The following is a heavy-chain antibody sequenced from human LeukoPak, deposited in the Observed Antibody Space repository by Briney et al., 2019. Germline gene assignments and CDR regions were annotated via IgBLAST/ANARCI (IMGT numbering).Heavy chain of an antibody. CDR1: GVSFSGHY. CDR3: ARGENSGSYFSYFDS. V-gene: IGHV4-34*01. CDR2: IDHTGRS. J-gene: IGHJ5*01. Sequence: PSETLSLTCAVYGVSFSGHYWTWIRQPPGKGPEWIGEIDHTGRSTYNPSLTSRVTISKDSSKNQFSLSLGSVIAADTAVYFCARGENSGSYFSYFDSWAQGTPVTVSS. D-gene: IGHD3-10*01.